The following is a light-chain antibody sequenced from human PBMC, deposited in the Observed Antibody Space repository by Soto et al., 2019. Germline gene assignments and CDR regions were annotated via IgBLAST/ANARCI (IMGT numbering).Light chain of an antibody. CDR2: EVS. CDR3: ISYTSSSTWV. Sequence: QSVLTQPASVSGSPGQSITISCTGTSSDVGGYNYVSWYQHHPVKAPKLMIYEVSNRPSGVSDRFSGSRSGNTASLTISGLQAEDESDYYCISYTSSSTWVFGGGTQLTV. J-gene: IGLJ3*02. CDR1: SSDVGGYNY. V-gene: IGLV2-14*01.